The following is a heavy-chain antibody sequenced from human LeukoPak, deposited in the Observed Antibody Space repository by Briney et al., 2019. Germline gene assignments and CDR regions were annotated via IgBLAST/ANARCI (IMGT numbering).Heavy chain of an antibody. V-gene: IGHV4-34*01. CDR3: ARGYSSSSYGMDV. CDR2: INHSGST. D-gene: IGHD6-13*01. J-gene: IGHJ6*02. CDR1: GGSFSGYY. Sequence: PSETLSLTCAVYGGSFSGYYWSWIRQPPGKGLEWIGEINHSGSTNYNPSLKSRVTISVGTSKNQFSLKLSSVTAADTAVYYCARGYSSSSYGMDVWGQGTTVTVSS.